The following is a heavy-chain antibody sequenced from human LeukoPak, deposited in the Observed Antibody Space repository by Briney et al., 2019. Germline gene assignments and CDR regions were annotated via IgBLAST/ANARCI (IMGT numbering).Heavy chain of an antibody. CDR2: IIPIFGTA. CDR3: TRGGDYYVWGSYRYTGWFDP. J-gene: IGHJ5*02. D-gene: IGHD3-16*02. V-gene: IGHV1-69*06. Sequence: SAKVSCKASSGTFSSYAISWVRQDPGQGVVGMGGIIPIFGTAKYAQKFQGRGTITADKSTSTAYMELSSLRSEDTAVYYCTRGGDYYVWGSYRYTGWFDPWGQGTLVTVSS. CDR1: SGTFSSYA.